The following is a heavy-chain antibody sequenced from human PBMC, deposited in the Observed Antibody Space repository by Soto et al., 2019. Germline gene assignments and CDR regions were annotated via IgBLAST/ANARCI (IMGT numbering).Heavy chain of an antibody. CDR2: ISSDGSDK. CDR1: GFTFSSYG. D-gene: IGHD6-13*01. V-gene: IGHV3-33*01. Sequence: QVQLVESGGGVVQPGRSLRLSCAASGFTFSSYGMHWVRQALGKGLEWVAVISSDGSDKYYGDSVKGRFTISRDKSKSILYLQMNTLRVEDTAVYFCARAPTSSWYGPPSVWGQGTLVTFSS. J-gene: IGHJ4*02. CDR3: ARAPTSSWYGPPSV.